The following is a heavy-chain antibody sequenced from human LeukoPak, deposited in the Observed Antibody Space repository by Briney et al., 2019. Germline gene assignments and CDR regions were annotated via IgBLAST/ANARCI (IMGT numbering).Heavy chain of an antibody. CDR2: VSGSDGSS. V-gene: IGHV3-23*01. CDR1: GFTFVGNA. J-gene: IGHJ4*02. D-gene: IGHD5-24*01. Sequence: PGGSLRLSCATSGFTFVGNAMSWVRQAPGKGLEWVSGVSGSDGSSHYADSVKGRFTISVVNSKNTLHLQMNSLRAEDTAVYYCAKGGLGGYNAVFDHWGQGTLVTVSS. CDR3: AKGGLGGYNAVFDH.